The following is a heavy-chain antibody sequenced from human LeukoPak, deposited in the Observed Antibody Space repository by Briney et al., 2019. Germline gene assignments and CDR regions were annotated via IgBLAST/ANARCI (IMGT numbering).Heavy chain of an antibody. CDR3: ARAYHYYDRSGYYGMED. Sequence: PGGSLRLSCAASGCTVSSNYMSWVRQAPGKGLEWVSVIYSGGSTYYAESVKGRFTISRDNSKNPLYLQMNSLRAEDTAVYYCARAYHYYDRSGYYGMEDWGQGTTVNVYS. D-gene: IGHD3-22*01. CDR2: IYSGGST. CDR1: GCTVSSNY. V-gene: IGHV3-66*01. J-gene: IGHJ6*02.